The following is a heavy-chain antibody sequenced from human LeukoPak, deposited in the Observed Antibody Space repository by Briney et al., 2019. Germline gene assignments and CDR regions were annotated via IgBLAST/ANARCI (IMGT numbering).Heavy chain of an antibody. CDR2: INTDGRST. CDR1: GFTFTNYG. D-gene: IGHD1-1*01. CDR3: ARDAWISRRPPDY. Sequence: GGSLRLSCAASGFTFTNYGMHWVRQAPGKGLVWVSRINTDGRSTSYADSVRGRFTISRDNAENTLYLQMNSLRTEDTAVYYCARDAWISRRPPDYWGQGPLVSVSS. V-gene: IGHV3-74*01. J-gene: IGHJ4*02.